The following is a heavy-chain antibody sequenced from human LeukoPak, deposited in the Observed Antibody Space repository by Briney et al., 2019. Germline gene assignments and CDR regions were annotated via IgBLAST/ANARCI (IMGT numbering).Heavy chain of an antibody. CDR1: GGSISSGSYY. Sequence: SETLSLTCTVSGGSISSGSYYWSWIRQPAGKGLEWIGRIYTSGSTNYNPSLKSRVTISVDTSKNQFSLKLSSVTAADTAVYYCAREYSSGWIYYFGYWGQGTLVTVSS. CDR3: AREYSSGWIYYFGY. D-gene: IGHD6-19*01. J-gene: IGHJ4*02. V-gene: IGHV4-61*02. CDR2: IYTSGST.